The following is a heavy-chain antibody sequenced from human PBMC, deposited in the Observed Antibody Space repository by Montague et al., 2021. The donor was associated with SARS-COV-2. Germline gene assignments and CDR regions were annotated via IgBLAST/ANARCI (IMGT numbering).Heavy chain of an antibody. J-gene: IGHJ4*02. CDR1: GFTFSGYA. V-gene: IGHV3-30*04. D-gene: IGHD3-10*01. CDR3: ARGGVWVGADNSDY. Sequence: FLRLSCAASGFTFSGYAMHWVRQAPGKGLEWVAVISFDGSNAWYADPVKGRFTISRDNSKNTVYLQMNSLRAEDTAVYYCARGGVWVGADNSDYWGQGTLVTVSS. CDR2: ISFDGSNA.